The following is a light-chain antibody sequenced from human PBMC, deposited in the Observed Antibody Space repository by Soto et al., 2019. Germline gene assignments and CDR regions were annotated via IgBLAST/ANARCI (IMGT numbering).Light chain of an antibody. Sequence: QSVLTQPPSASGTPVQMVSIWSSGMSSNIGNYSVSWYEQFPGTGSRLYIYSHNQRPSGVADRLSASKCGASASLAISGLQSEDEADFYCAEWDDSLNGCVFGTGNKVTVL. J-gene: IGLJ1*01. V-gene: IGLV1-44*01. CDR1: SSNIGNYS. CDR2: SHN. CDR3: AEWDDSLNGCV.